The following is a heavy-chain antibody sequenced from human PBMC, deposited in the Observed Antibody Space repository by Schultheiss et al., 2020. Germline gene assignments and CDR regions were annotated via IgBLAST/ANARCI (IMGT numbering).Heavy chain of an antibody. CDR2: ISYDGSNK. Sequence: GGSLRLSCSASGFTFSGSAMHWVRQAPGKGLEWVAVISYDGSNKYYADSVKGRFTISRDNSKNTLYLQMNSLRAEDTAVYYCARAVAATNYYYYGMDVWGQGTTVTVSS. CDR3: ARAVAATNYYYYGMDV. D-gene: IGHD6-19*01. V-gene: IGHV3-30*04. J-gene: IGHJ6*02. CDR1: GFTFSGSA.